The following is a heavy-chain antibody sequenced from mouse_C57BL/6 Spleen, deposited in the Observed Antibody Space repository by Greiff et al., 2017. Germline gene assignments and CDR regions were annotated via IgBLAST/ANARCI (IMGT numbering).Heavy chain of an antibody. CDR1: GYTFTSYW. D-gene: IGHD2-4*01. Sequence: QVHVKQPGAELVKPGASVKLSCKASGYTFTSYWMQWVKQRPGQGLEWIGEIDPSDSYTNYNQKFKGKATLTVDTSSSTAYMQLSSLTSEDSAVYYCARLTMITTGRYYYAMDYWGQGTSVTVSS. CDR2: IDPSDSYT. V-gene: IGHV1-50*01. J-gene: IGHJ4*01. CDR3: ARLTMITTGRYYYAMDY.